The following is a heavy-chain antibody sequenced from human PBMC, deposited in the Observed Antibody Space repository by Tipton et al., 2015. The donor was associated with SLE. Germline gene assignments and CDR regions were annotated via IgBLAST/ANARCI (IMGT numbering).Heavy chain of an antibody. CDR2: INPNSGGT. J-gene: IGHJ3*02. Sequence: QSGAEVKKPGASVKVSCKASGYTFTGYYTHWVRQAPGQGLEWMAWINPNSGGTNYAQKFQGRVTMTRDTSISTAYMELSRLRSDDTAVYYCARDRGDGYKTDAFDIWGQGTMVTVSS. CDR3: ARDRGDGYKTDAFDI. V-gene: IGHV1-2*02. CDR1: GYTFTGYY. D-gene: IGHD5-24*01.